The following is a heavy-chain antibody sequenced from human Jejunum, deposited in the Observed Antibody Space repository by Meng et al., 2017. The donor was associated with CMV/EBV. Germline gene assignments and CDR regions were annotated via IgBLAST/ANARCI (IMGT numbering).Heavy chain of an antibody. D-gene: IGHD2-21*02. J-gene: IGHJ5*02. Sequence: FCSYGMHWVRQPPGKGLEWLTVIWYDGSNTYYADSVKGRFIISRDNSRNTLYLQMNSLTVEDTAVYYCAKDHCGGDCYNSGWFDPWGQGTLVTVSS. CDR1: FCSYG. V-gene: IGHV3-33*06. CDR2: IWYDGSNT. CDR3: AKDHCGGDCYNSGWFDP.